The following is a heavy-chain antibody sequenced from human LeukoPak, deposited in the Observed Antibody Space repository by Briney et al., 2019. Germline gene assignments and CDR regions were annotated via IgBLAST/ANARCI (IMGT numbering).Heavy chain of an antibody. V-gene: IGHV4-59*01. CDR1: GGSISSYY. J-gene: IGHJ4*02. Sequence: SETLSLTCTVSGGSISSYYWSWIRQPPGKGLEWIGYIYYSGSTNYNPSLKSRVTISVDTSKNQFSLKLSSVTAADTAVYYCARSGVQLWLPIDYWGQGTLVTVSS. CDR2: IYYSGST. CDR3: ARSGVQLWLPIDY. D-gene: IGHD5-18*01.